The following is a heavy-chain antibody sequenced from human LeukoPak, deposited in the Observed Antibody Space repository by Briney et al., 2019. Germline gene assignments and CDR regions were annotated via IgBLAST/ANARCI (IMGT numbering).Heavy chain of an antibody. Sequence: ASVKVSCEASGYSFIAYYLHWVRQAPGQGLEWMGWINPYNGETNNAQKFQGRVTMTRKMSSNTAHMKVTNLDETAVYYCARQDASQSFDPWGQGSLVTVS. V-gene: IGHV1-2*02. CDR2: INPYNGET. CDR1: GYSFIAYY. J-gene: IGHJ5*02. D-gene: IGHD3-16*01. CDR3: ARQDASQSFDP.